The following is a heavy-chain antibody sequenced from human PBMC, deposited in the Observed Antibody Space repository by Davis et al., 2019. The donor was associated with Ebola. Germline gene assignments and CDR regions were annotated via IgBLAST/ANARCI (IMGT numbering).Heavy chain of an antibody. CDR3: ARYSGTHSDY. Sequence: SVTVSRMASGYTFTDYYMHWVRQAPGHGLEWMGWINPKSGGTNYAQKFQGRVTMTRDTSMNIGYMELSRLRSDDTAVYYCARYSGTHSDYWGQGTLVTVSS. CDR2: INPKSGGT. D-gene: IGHD1-26*01. J-gene: IGHJ4*02. V-gene: IGHV1-2*02. CDR1: GYTFTDYY.